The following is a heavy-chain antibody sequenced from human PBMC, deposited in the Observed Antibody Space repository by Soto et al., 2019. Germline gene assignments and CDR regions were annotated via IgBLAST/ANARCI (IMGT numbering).Heavy chain of an antibody. CDR2: IIPIFGTA. CDR1: GGTFSSYA. D-gene: IGHD2-2*01. CDR3: ARDPHLYCSSTSCSTLYGMDV. V-gene: IGHV1-69*13. J-gene: IGHJ6*02. Sequence: SVKVSCKASGGTFSSYAISWVRQAPGQGLEWMGGIIPIFGTANYAQRFQGRVTITADESTSTAYMELSSLRSEDTAVYYCARDPHLYCSSTSCSTLYGMDVWGQGTTVTVSS.